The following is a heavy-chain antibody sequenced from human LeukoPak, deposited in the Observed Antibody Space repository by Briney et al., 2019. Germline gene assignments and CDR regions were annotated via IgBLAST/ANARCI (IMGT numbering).Heavy chain of an antibody. CDR2: ISSSGDSN. V-gene: IGHV3-48*03. J-gene: IGHJ4*02. CDR1: GFTFSNYE. Sequence: PGWSLRLSCVVSGFTFSNYEINWLRQAPGTGLEWASYISSSGDSNYYAEPVKGRSTISRDNAKTSLYLQMTSLRAEDTAVYYCARDQSYSSSFLFDYWGQGTLVTVSS. CDR3: ARDQSYSSSFLFDY. D-gene: IGHD6-13*01.